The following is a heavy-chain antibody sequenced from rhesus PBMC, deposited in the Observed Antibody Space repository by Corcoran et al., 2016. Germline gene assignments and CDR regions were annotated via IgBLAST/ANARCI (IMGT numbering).Heavy chain of an antibody. V-gene: IGHV4-93*01. D-gene: IGHD6-31*01. CDR3: ARRYSSGWYYYFDY. CDR2: IYGSGGST. Sequence: QAQLQESGPAVVKPSETLSLTCAVSGGSISSSNWWSWIRQSPGKGLEWIGGIYGSGGSTEYNPSLKSRVTISKDTSKNQFSLKLSSVTAADTAVYYCARRYSSGWYYYFDYWGQGVLVTVSS. J-gene: IGHJ4*01. CDR1: GGSISSSNW.